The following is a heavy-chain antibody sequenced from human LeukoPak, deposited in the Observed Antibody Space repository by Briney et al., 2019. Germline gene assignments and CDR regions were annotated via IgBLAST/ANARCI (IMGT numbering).Heavy chain of an antibody. J-gene: IGHJ6*03. CDR2: ISYDETFI. D-gene: IGHD3-3*01. CDR3: AKDPRGYYGYYYMDV. Sequence: LSLTCTVSGGSISSYYWNWIRQPPGKGLEWVALISYDETFIYYADSVKGRFTTSRDNSKNTLYQQMNSLRAEDTAVYYCAKDPRGYYGYYYMDVWGKGTTVTVSS. V-gene: IGHV3-30*18. CDR1: GGSISSYY.